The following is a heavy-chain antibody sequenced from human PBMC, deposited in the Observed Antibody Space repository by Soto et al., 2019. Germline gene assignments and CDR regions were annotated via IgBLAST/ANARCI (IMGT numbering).Heavy chain of an antibody. V-gene: IGHV3-48*01. CDR3: ARDGKNRDYDAFDM. Sequence: GGSLRLSCAASGFTFSSYSMNWVRQAPGKGLEWISYISSSSGSIYYADSVKGRFTISRDNAENSLYLQMNSLRAEDTAVYYCARDGKNRDYDAFDMWGQGTMVTVSS. CDR2: ISSSSGSI. J-gene: IGHJ3*02. CDR1: GFTFSSYS. D-gene: IGHD4-17*01.